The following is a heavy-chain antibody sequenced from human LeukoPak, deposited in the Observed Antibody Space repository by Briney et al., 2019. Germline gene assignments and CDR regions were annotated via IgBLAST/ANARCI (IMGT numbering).Heavy chain of an antibody. CDR3: ARPPEGYSYGFYFGH. Sequence: GGSLRLSCVGSAFTFSEYSMSWIRQAPGRELEWISSITESGGTEYYADSVKGRFSISRDNAKSALYLQMNSLRAEDTAVYYCARPPEGYSYGFYFGHWGQGAPVIVSS. J-gene: IGHJ4*02. CDR1: AFTFSEYS. D-gene: IGHD5-18*01. V-gene: IGHV3-11*01. CDR2: ITESGGTE.